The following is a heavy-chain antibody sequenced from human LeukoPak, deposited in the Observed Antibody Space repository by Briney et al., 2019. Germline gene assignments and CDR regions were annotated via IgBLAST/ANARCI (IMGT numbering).Heavy chain of an antibody. Sequence: GESLKISCKGSGFSFTSYWIGWVRQMPGKGLEWMGIIYPGDSDTRYSPSFQGQVTISADKSISTAYLQWSSLKASDTAMYYCARTYYYDSSGPYYFDYWGQGTLVTVSS. CDR3: ARTYYYDSSGPYYFDY. CDR1: GFSFTSYW. J-gene: IGHJ4*02. V-gene: IGHV5-51*01. CDR2: IYPGDSDT. D-gene: IGHD3-22*01.